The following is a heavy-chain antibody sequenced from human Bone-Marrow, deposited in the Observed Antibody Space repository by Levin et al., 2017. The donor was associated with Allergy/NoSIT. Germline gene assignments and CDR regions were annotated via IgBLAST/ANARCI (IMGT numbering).Heavy chain of an antibody. CDR3: ARDTLSDYTQYYYGLDV. D-gene: IGHD3-3*01. CDR1: GYTLTSFG. CDR2: ISPYNGNT. Sequence: ASVKVSCKVFGYTLTSFGISWVRQAPGQGLEWMGWISPYNGNTKYAQKSQGRVTMTTDTSTSTAYMEMRSLRSDDTAVYYCARDTLSDYTQYYYGLDVWGQGTTVTVSS. V-gene: IGHV1-18*01. J-gene: IGHJ6*02.